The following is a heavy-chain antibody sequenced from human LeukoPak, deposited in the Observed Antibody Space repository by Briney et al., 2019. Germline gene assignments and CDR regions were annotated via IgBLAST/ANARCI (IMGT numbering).Heavy chain of an antibody. CDR3: ARVSDGYCSSTSCPHDY. J-gene: IGHJ4*02. D-gene: IGHD2-2*01. CDR1: GGTFSSYA. V-gene: IGHV1-69*06. Sequence: RASVKVSCKASGGTFSSYAISWVRQAPGQGLEWMGGIIPIFGTANYAQKFQGRVTITADKSTSTAYMELSSLRSEDTAVYYCARVSDGYCSSTSCPHDYWGQGTLVTVSS. CDR2: IIPIFGTA.